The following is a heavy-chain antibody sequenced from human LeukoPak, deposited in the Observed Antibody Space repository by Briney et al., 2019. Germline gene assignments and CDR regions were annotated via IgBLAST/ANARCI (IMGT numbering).Heavy chain of an antibody. CDR3: ARNIVVVVADAFDI. V-gene: IGHV1-2*02. Sequence: ASVKVSCKASGYTFTGYYMHWVRQAPGQGLEWMGWINPNSGGTNYAQKFQGRVTMTRDTSISTAYMELSRLRSDDTAVYYCARNIVVVVADAFDIWGQGTMVTVSS. J-gene: IGHJ3*02. D-gene: IGHD2-15*01. CDR2: INPNSGGT. CDR1: GYTFTGYY.